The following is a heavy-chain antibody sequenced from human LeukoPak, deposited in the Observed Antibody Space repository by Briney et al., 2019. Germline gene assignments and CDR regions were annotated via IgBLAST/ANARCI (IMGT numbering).Heavy chain of an antibody. D-gene: IGHD1-7*01. V-gene: IGHV3-21*01. CDR2: ISSSNIYI. CDR1: GFTFSSYS. CDR3: ANIGLTGTTRDAFDI. J-gene: IGHJ3*02. Sequence: GGSLRLSCAASGFTFSSYSMNWVRQAPGKGLEWVSSISSSNIYIYYADSVKGRFTISRDNAKNSLYLQMNSLRAEDTAVYYCANIGLTGTTRDAFDIWGQGTMVTVSS.